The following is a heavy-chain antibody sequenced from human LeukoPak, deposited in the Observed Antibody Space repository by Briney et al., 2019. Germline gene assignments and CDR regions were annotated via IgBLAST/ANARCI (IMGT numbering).Heavy chain of an antibody. CDR1: GFTFSSYW. J-gene: IGHJ4*02. CDR3: ARGSFYDFWSGSLFDS. CDR2: IKQDGTER. D-gene: IGHD3-3*01. V-gene: IGHV3-7*01. Sequence: GGSLRLSCAASGFTFSSYWMSWVRQTPGKGLEWVANIKQDGTERYYVDSVKGQFTISRDNAKDSLYLQMNSLRVEDTAVYYCARGSFYDFWSGSLFDSWGPGTLVTVSS.